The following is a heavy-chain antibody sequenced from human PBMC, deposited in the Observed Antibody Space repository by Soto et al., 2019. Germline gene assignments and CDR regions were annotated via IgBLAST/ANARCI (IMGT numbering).Heavy chain of an antibody. D-gene: IGHD3-22*01. CDR2: IDPSDSQT. Sequence: GESLKISCKGSGYSFADYWITWVRQKPGKGLEWMGRIDPSDSQTYYSPSFRGHVTISVTKSITTVFLQWSSLRASGTAMYYCARQIYDSDTGPNFQYYFDSWGQGTPVTVSS. CDR3: ARQIYDSDTGPNFQYYFDS. V-gene: IGHV5-10-1*01. CDR1: GYSFADYW. J-gene: IGHJ4*02.